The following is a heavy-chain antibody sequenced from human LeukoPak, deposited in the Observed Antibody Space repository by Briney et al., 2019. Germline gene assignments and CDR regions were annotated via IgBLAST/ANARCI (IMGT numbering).Heavy chain of an antibody. V-gene: IGHV1-2*02. D-gene: IGHD6-13*01. CDR1: GYTFTDYY. Sequence: ASVTVSFKASGYTFTDYYMHWVRQAPGQGREWMGWINPNSGGTNYAQKFQGRVTMTTDTSISTAYMEVSRLRSDDTAVYYCARVRIGQQLDKYYYYAMDVWGQGTTVTVSS. CDR3: ARVRIGQQLDKYYYYAMDV. CDR2: INPNSGGT. J-gene: IGHJ6*02.